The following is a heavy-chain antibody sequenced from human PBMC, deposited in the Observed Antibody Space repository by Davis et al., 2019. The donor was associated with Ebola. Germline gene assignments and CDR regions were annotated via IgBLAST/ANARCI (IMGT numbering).Heavy chain of an antibody. Sequence: ASVKVSCKASGYTFTSYVIHWVRQAPGQRLEWMGWINTYNGNTIYSQKFQGRVTITSDTSASTAYMELSSLTSEDTAVYYCARLSSTWSSLYGMDVWGQGTTVTVS. CDR2: INTYNGNT. V-gene: IGHV1-3*04. J-gene: IGHJ6*02. D-gene: IGHD6-13*01. CDR3: ARLSSTWSSLYGMDV. CDR1: GYTFTSYV.